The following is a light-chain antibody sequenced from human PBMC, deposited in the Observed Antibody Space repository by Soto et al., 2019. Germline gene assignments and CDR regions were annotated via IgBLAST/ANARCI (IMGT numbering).Light chain of an antibody. J-gene: IGLJ2*01. CDR1: SSNIGAGYD. CDR3: QSYDSSLSGSV. V-gene: IGLV1-40*01. CDR2: DNI. Sequence: QSVLTQPPSVSGAPGQRVTISCTGSSSNIGAGYDVHWYQQLPGTDPKLLIYDNINRPSGVPDRFSGSKSGTSASLAITGLQAEDEADYYCQSYDSSLSGSVFGGGTKLTVL.